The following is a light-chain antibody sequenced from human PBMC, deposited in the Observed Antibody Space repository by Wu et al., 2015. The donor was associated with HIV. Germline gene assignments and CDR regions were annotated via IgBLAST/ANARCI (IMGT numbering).Light chain of an antibody. Sequence: IQMTQSPSSVSASVGDRATITCRASQDISTFLAWYQQKPGKAPQLLIYGASNLHSGVPSRFSGSGSGTDFTLTISSLQPEDFATYYCQQADSLPLTFGQGTKV. V-gene: IGKV1-12*01. CDR2: GAS. CDR1: QDISTF. J-gene: IGKJ1*01. CDR3: QQADSLPLT.